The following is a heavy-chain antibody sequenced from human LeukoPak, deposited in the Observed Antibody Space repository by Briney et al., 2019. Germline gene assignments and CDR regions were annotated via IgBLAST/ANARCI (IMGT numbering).Heavy chain of an antibody. D-gene: IGHD3-3*01. CDR1: GGTFSSYA. CDR2: INPNSGGT. V-gene: IGHV1-2*02. Sequence: ASVKVSCKASGGTFSSYAISWVRQAPGQGLEWMGWINPNSGGTNYAQKFQGRVTMTRDTPISTAYMELSRLRSDDTAVYYCARELPYYDFWSGRIDYWGQGTLVTVSS. J-gene: IGHJ4*02. CDR3: ARELPYYDFWSGRIDY.